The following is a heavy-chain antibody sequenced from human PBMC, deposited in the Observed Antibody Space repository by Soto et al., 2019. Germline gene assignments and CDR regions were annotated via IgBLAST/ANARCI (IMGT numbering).Heavy chain of an antibody. J-gene: IGHJ4*02. V-gene: IGHV1-18*01. Sequence: QVQLVQSGVEVEKPGASVKVSCKASGYTFTSYGISWVRQAPGQGLEWMGWISAYNGNTNYAQKFQGRVTMTTDTSTSTAYTELRSLRSDDTAVYYCARDVPTVTTGGPDYWGQGTLVTVSS. CDR3: ARDVPTVTTGGPDY. CDR1: GYTFTSYG. CDR2: ISAYNGNT. D-gene: IGHD4-17*01.